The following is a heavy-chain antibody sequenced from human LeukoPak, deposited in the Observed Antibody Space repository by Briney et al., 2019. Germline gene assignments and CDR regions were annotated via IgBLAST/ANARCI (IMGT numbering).Heavy chain of an antibody. CDR3: ARGSGSYKYNWFDP. V-gene: IGHV1-2*02. J-gene: IGHJ5*02. D-gene: IGHD1-14*01. CDR1: GYTFTGYY. CDR2: INPNSGTT. Sequence: ASVKVSCKASGYTFTGYYMHWVRQAPGQGLEWIGWINPNSGTTNYAQRFQGRVTLTRDTSISTAYMELSRLRSDDTAVYYCARGSGSYKYNWFDPWGQGTLVTVSS.